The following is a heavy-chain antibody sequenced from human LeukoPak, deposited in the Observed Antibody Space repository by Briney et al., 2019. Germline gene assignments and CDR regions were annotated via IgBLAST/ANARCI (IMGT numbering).Heavy chain of an antibody. J-gene: IGHJ4*02. D-gene: IGHD5-24*01. CDR2: IKEDGSAT. CDR3: TRVGYIDEGIDY. Sequence: GGSLRLSCAASGFIFSNTWMIWLRQAPEKGLEWVANIKEDGSATYYVDSVKGRFTISRDNAKNSLYLQMNSLRAEDTAIYYCTRVGYIDEGIDYWGQGTLVTVSS. V-gene: IGHV3-7*04. CDR1: GFIFSNTW.